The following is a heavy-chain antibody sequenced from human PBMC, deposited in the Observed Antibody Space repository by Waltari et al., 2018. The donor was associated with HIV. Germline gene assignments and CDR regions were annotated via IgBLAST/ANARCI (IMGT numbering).Heavy chain of an antibody. CDR2: IYDGEKT. V-gene: IGHV3-53*01. CDR1: GFTISRYD. CDR3: VRSIPGRLAVFDC. J-gene: IGHJ4*02. D-gene: IGHD6-6*01. Sequence: EVQLVESGGGLIQPGGSLRLSCAASGFTISRYDMSWVRQAPGKGLQWVSIIYDGEKTYHADSVKGRFTISRDSSMNTMFLQMNNLRAEDTALYYCVRSIPGRLAVFDCWGQGTLVTVSS.